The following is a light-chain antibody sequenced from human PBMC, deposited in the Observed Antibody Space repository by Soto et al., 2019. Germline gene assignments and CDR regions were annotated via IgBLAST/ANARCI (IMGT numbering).Light chain of an antibody. CDR1: SSNTGADYD. Sequence: QSVLTQAPSVSGAPGQRVTISCTGSSSNTGADYDIHWFQQLPGTAPKLLIYGNSNRPSGVPDRFSGSKSGTSASLAITGLQAEDEADYYCQSYDSSLSGVFGTGTKLTVL. CDR2: GNS. V-gene: IGLV1-40*01. CDR3: QSYDSSLSGV. J-gene: IGLJ1*01.